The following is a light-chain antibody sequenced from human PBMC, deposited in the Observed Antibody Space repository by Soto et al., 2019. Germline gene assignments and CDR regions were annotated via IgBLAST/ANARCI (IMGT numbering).Light chain of an antibody. V-gene: IGLV1-44*01. Sequence: QSVLTQPPSASGTPGQRVTISCSGSSSNIGSNPVHWYQQVPGTAPKLLIHNNNQRPSGVPARFSGSKSGTSASLAISGLQSEDEADYYCAAWDDSLNGVLFGGGTKLNVL. CDR3: AAWDDSLNGVL. CDR1: SSNIGSNP. CDR2: NNN. J-gene: IGLJ2*01.